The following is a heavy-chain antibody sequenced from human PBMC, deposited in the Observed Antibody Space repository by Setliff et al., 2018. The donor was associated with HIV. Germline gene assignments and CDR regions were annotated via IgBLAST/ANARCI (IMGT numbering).Heavy chain of an antibody. CDR1: GVSISNYY. CDR3: AGHFYYSGSGIWAGLDS. D-gene: IGHD3-10*01. CDR2: IYTSGNT. V-gene: IGHV4-4*07. Sequence: SETLSFTCTVSGVSISNYYWSWIRQPAGKGLEWIGRIYTSGNTNYNPSLKSRVTMSVDTSKKQFSLKLTSVTAADTAVYYCAGHFYYSGSGIWAGLDSWGQGTLVTVSS. J-gene: IGHJ4*02.